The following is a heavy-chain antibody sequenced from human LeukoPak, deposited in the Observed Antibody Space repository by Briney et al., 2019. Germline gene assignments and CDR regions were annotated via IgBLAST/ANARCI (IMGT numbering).Heavy chain of an antibody. CDR3: ARDSRSGWGNWFDP. J-gene: IGHJ5*02. CDR1: GGSISSRSYY. D-gene: IGHD6-19*01. CDR2: IYYRGST. Sequence: PSETLSLTCTVSGGSISSRSYYWGWIRQPPGKGLEWIGSIYYRGSTYYNPSLKSRVAISVDTSKNQFSLKLSSVTAADTAVYYCARDSRSGWGNWFDPWGQGTLVTVSS. V-gene: IGHV4-39*07.